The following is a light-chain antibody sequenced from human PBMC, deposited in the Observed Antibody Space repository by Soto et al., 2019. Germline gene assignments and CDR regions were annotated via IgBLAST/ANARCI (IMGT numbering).Light chain of an antibody. V-gene: IGKV1-39*01. J-gene: IGKJ2*01. CDR2: SAS. Sequence: DIQMTQSPYSLSAPVGDRATIISRESKNIRTYLNWYQQKPVRAPTLLIHSASAWPSGVPSRFSGSGSGTEFTLTMSGLHPADFATYYCQQGHSTPYTFSQGNKVEIK. CDR3: QQGHSTPYT. CDR1: KNIRTY.